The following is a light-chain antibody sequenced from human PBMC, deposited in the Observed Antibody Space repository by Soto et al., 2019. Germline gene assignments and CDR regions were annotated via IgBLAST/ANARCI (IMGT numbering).Light chain of an antibody. Sequence: DIVLTQSPGTLSLSPGERATLSCRASQSVDSSFLAWYQQKPGQAPRLLIYGASSRATGIPDRFSGSGSGTDFTLTISRLEPEDFAVYYCQQYGTSLFTFGQGTRLEI. CDR3: QQYGTSLFT. V-gene: IGKV3-20*01. J-gene: IGKJ5*01. CDR1: QSVDSSF. CDR2: GAS.